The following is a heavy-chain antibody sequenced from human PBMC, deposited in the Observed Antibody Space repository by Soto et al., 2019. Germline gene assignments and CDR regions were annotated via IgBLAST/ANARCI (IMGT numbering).Heavy chain of an antibody. V-gene: IGHV1-3*01. D-gene: IGHD6-13*01. CDR2: INAGNGNT. CDR3: AREGYSSSWYG. J-gene: IGHJ4*02. CDR1: GYTFTSYA. Sequence: QVQLVQSGAEVKKPGASVKVSCKASGYTFTSYAMHWVRQAPGQRLEWMGWINAGNGNTKYSQKFQGRVTITRDTSASTAYMELSSVRSEDTAVYYCAREGYSSSWYGWGQGTLVTVSS.